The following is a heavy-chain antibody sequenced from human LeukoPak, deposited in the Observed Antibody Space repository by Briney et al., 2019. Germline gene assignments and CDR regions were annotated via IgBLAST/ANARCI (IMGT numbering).Heavy chain of an antibody. J-gene: IGHJ4*02. CDR2: ISSTSSYI. CDR1: GFTFSNYA. D-gene: IGHD3-10*01. CDR3: ARVHTWFPKSFDY. Sequence: PGGSLRLSRAACGFTFSNYAMTWVRQAPAKGLEWVSSISSTSSYIYFADSMKGRFTISRDNAKNSLFLQMNSLRAGDTAVYYCARVHTWFPKSFDYWGQGALVTVSS. V-gene: IGHV3-21*01.